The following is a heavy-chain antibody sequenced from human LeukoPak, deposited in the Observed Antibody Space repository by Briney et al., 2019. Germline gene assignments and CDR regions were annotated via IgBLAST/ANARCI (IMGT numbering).Heavy chain of an antibody. CDR3: ARRSMTTAYYYYYYMDV. Sequence: GSLRLSCAASGFTFSSYSMNWVRQPPGKGLEWIGEINHSGSTNYNPSLKSRVTISVDTSKNQFSLKLSSVTAADTAVYYCARRSMTTAYYYYYYMDVWGKGTTVTISS. CDR1: GFTFSSYS. CDR2: INHSGST. D-gene: IGHD4-11*01. J-gene: IGHJ6*03. V-gene: IGHV4-34*01.